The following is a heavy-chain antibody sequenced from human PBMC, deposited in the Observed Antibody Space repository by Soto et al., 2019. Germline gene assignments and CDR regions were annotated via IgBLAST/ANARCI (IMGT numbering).Heavy chain of an antibody. V-gene: IGHV2-5*02. J-gene: IGHJ4*02. D-gene: IGHD3-3*01. CDR1: GFTLTTSGVG. CDR3: AHRVLRTVFGLVTTTAIYFDF. CDR2: IYWDDDK. Sequence: QITLNESGPTQVKPRQTLTLTCTFSGFTLTTSGVGVGWIRQSPGKAPERLALIYWDDDKRYSPSLTSRLTITKDTSENQVVLTMADLDPADTATYYCAHRVLRTVFGLVTTTAIYFDFWGQGTPVAVSS.